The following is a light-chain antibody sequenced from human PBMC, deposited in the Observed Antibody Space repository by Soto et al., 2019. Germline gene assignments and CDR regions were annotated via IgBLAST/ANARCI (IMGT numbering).Light chain of an antibody. J-gene: IGLJ1*01. CDR3: SSYTSSSTRRL. V-gene: IGLV2-14*03. CDR1: SSDVGGYNY. CDR2: DVS. Sequence: QSVLTQPASVSGSPGQSITISYTGTSSDVGGYNYVSWYQHHPGKAPKLMIYDVSDRPSGVSNRFSGSKSGNTASLTISGLQAEDEADYYCSSYTSSSTRRLFGTGTKVTVL.